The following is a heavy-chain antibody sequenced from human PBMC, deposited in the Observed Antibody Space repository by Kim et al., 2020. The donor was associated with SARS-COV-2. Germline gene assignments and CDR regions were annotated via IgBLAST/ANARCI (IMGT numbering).Heavy chain of an antibody. CDR1: GFTVSSNY. J-gene: IGHJ6*02. CDR2: IYSGGST. V-gene: IGHV3-53*01. CDR3: ASGFQGYYGMDV. Sequence: GGSLRLSCAASGFTVSSNYMSWVRQAPGKGLEWVSVIYSGGSTYYADSVKGRFTISRDNSKNTLYLQMNSLRAEDTAGYYCASGFQGYYGMDVWGQGTTVPVSS. D-gene: IGHD6-25*01.